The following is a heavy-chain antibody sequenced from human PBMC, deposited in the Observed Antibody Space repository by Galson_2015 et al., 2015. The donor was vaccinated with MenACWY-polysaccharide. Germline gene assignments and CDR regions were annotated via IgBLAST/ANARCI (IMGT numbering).Heavy chain of an antibody. V-gene: IGHV1-18*01. CDR1: GYTFTSYG. CDR3: ARDRGLRYFVWPYYYGMDV. J-gene: IGHJ6*02. D-gene: IGHD3-9*01. CDR2: ISAYNGNT. Sequence: SVKVSCKASGYTFTSYGISWVRQAPGQGLEWMGWISAYNGNTNYAQKLQGRVTMTTDTSTSTAYMELRSLRSDDTAVYYCARDRGLRYFVWPYYYGMDVWGQGTTVTVSS.